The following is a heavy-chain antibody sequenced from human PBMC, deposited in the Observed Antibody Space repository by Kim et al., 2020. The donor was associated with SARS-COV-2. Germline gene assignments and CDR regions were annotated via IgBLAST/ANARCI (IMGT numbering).Heavy chain of an antibody. V-gene: IGHV5-10-1*01. Sequence: GESLKISCKGSGYSFTSYWISWVRQMPGKGLEWMGRIDPSDSYTNYSPSFQGHVTISADKSISTAYLQWSSLKASDTAMYYCARLRAENYYDSSGYSDYWGQGTLVTVSS. CDR2: IDPSDSYT. D-gene: IGHD3-22*01. CDR3: ARLRAENYYDSSGYSDY. J-gene: IGHJ4*02. CDR1: GYSFTSYW.